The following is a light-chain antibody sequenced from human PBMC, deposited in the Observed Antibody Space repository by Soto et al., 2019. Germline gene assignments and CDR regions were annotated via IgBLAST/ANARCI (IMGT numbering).Light chain of an antibody. CDR2: AAS. J-gene: IGKJ1*01. Sequence: DIQMTQSPSPLSASVGDRVTITCRASQRIGSNLNWYQQKPGKAPKLLIYAASSLQSGVPSRFRGSGSGTDFTVTISSLQSEDFAVYYCQQYNNWWTFGQGTKVDIK. CDR3: QQYNNWWT. CDR1: QRIGSN. V-gene: IGKV1-39*01.